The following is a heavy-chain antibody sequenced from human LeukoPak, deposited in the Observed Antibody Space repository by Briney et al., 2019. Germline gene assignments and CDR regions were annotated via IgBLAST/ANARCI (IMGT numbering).Heavy chain of an antibody. CDR3: AKEQVDWRYFDY. CDR2: ISYDGSNK. V-gene: IGHV3-30*18. Sequence: PGRSLRLSCAASGFTFSSYGMHWVRQAPGKGLEWVAVISYDGSNKYYADSVKGRFTTSRDNSKNTLYLQMNSLRAEDTAVYYCAKEQVDWRYFDYWGQGTLVTVSS. CDR1: GFTFSSYG. J-gene: IGHJ4*02. D-gene: IGHD3-9*01.